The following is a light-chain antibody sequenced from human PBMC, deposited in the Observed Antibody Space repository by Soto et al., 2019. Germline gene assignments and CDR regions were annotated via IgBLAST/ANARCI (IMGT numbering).Light chain of an antibody. CDR1: SSNIGAGYG. J-gene: IGLJ2*01. CDR2: GNS. Sequence: QSVLTQPPSVSGAPGQRVTISCTGSSSNIGAGYGVHWYQQLPGTAPKVFIYGNSNRPSGVPDRFSGSKSGTSASLAITGLQAEDEADYYCQSYDTSLSGSVFGGGTKVTVL. V-gene: IGLV1-40*01. CDR3: QSYDTSLSGSV.